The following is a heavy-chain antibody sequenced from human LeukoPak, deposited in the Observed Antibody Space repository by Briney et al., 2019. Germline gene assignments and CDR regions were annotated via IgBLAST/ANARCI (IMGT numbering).Heavy chain of an antibody. CDR2: IYYSGST. Sequence: SETLSLTCTVSGGSISSYYWSWIRQPPGKGLEWIGYIYYSGSTNYNPSLKSRVTISVDTSKNQFSLKLSSVTAADTAVYYCARGHSRFLEWLLPSRADDIRFDPWGQGTLVTVSS. D-gene: IGHD3-3*01. V-gene: IGHV4-59*08. J-gene: IGHJ5*02. CDR3: ARGHSRFLEWLLPSRADDIRFDP. CDR1: GGSISSYY.